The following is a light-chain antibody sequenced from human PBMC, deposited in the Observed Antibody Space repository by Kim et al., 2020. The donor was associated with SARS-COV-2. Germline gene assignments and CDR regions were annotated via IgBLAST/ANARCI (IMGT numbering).Light chain of an antibody. Sequence: EIVLRQSPATLSLSPGERATLSCRASQSVSSYLAWYQQKPGQAPRLLIYDASKRAIGIPARFSGSGSGTDFTLTISRLEPEDSAAYFCQQRSSFGQGTRLEIK. V-gene: IGKV3-11*01. CDR1: QSVSSY. CDR2: DAS. CDR3: QQRSS. J-gene: IGKJ5*01.